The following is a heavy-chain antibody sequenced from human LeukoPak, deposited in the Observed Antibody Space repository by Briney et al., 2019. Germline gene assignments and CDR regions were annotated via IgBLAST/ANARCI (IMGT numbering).Heavy chain of an antibody. Sequence: SETLSLTCAVYGGSFSGYYWGWIRQPPGKGLEWIGEINHSGSTNYNPSLKSRVTISVDTSKNQFSLKLSSVTAADTAVYYCARRIYYDYVWGSYRSHYFDYWGQGTLVTVSS. V-gene: IGHV4-34*01. CDR3: ARRIYYDYVWGSYRSHYFDY. D-gene: IGHD3-16*02. CDR2: INHSGST. CDR1: GGSFSGYY. J-gene: IGHJ4*02.